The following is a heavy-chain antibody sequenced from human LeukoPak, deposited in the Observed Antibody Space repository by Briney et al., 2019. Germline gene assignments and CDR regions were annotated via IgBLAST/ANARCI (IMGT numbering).Heavy chain of an antibody. CDR3: ARGRGIAVAVNYYFDY. CDR2: INHSGST. V-gene: IGHV4-34*01. Sequence: SETLSLTCAVYGGSFSGYYWSWIRQPPGKGLEWIGEINHSGSTNYNPSLKSRVTISVDTSKNQFSLKLSSVTAADTAVYYCARGRGIAVAVNYYFDYWGQGTLVTVPS. J-gene: IGHJ4*02. CDR1: GGSFSGYY. D-gene: IGHD6-19*01.